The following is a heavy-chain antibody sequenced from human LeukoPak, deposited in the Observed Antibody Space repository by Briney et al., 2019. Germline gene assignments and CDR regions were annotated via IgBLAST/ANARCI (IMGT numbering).Heavy chain of an antibody. CDR2: IKPDGSEK. Sequence: GGSLKLPCQFLGSIFSSNWMSWVRQAQGKGREWVANIKPDGSEKYYVDSVKGRFSISRDNAKNSLYLQMNSLRAEDTAIYYCARHLTYFDYWGQGTLVTVSS. J-gene: IGHJ4*02. V-gene: IGHV3-7*01. CDR1: GSIFSSNW. CDR3: ARHLTYFDY.